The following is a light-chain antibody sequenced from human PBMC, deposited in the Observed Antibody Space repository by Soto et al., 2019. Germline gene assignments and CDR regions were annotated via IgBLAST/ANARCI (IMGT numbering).Light chain of an antibody. CDR2: AAS. Sequence: DIQMTQSPSSVCASVGDSVTITCRASQGIDSWLAWYQQKPGNAPKLLISAASNLQSGVPARFSGSGSGTEFTLTINSLQPEDFATYFCQQAIHFPLAFGGGTNVEI. CDR1: QGIDSW. V-gene: IGKV1-12*01. J-gene: IGKJ4*01. CDR3: QQAIHFPLA.